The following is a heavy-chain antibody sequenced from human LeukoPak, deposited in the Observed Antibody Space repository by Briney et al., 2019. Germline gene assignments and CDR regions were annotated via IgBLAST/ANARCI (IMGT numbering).Heavy chain of an antibody. CDR1: GGSISSGGYY. Sequence: SETLSLTCTVSGGSISSGGYYWSWIRQHPGKGLEWIGYIYYSGSTYYNPSLKSRVTISVDTSKNQFSLKLSSVTAADTAVYYCVRDVSSSWCWFDPWGQGTLVTVSS. CDR2: IYYSGST. D-gene: IGHD6-13*01. J-gene: IGHJ5*02. CDR3: VRDVSSSWCWFDP. V-gene: IGHV4-31*03.